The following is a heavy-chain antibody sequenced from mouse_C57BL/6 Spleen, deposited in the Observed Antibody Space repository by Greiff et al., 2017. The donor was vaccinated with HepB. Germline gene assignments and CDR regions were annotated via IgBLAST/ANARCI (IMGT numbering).Heavy chain of an antibody. CDR2: IYPGSGST. D-gene: IGHD2-3*01. CDR1: GYTFTSYW. Sequence: QVQLQQPGAELVKPGASVKMSRKASGYTFTSYWITWVKQRPGQGLEWIGDIYPGSGSTNYNEKFKSKATLTVDTSSSTAYMQLSSLTAEDSAVYYCARRGVDGYYLDYWGQGTTLTVSS. V-gene: IGHV1-55*01. CDR3: ARRGVDGYYLDY. J-gene: IGHJ2*01.